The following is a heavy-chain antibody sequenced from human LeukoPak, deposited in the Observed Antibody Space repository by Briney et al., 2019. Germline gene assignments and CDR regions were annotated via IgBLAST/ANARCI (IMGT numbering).Heavy chain of an antibody. D-gene: IGHD2-2*02. Sequence: ASVNVSCKASGYTFTSYGISWVRQAPGQGLEWMGWISAYNGNTNYAQKLQGRVTMTTDTSTSTAYMELRSLRSDDTAVYYCARKIPSYCSSTSCYTYFDYWGQGTLVTVSS. CDR1: GYTFTSYG. CDR3: ARKIPSYCSSTSCYTYFDY. J-gene: IGHJ4*02. CDR2: ISAYNGNT. V-gene: IGHV1-18*01.